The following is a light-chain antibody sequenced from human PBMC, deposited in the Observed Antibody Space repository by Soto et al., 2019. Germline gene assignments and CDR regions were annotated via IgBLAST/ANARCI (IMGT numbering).Light chain of an antibody. Sequence: DIQMAQSPSSLSTSLGDRVTIVCRASLSISNDLNWYQQRPGKAPKLLIYATSTLQTGVPSKFSGGGSGIYFTLTIGSLQPEDFATYYCQQSHVTPYTFGQGTKLEIK. CDR1: LSISND. V-gene: IGKV1-39*01. CDR3: QQSHVTPYT. CDR2: ATS. J-gene: IGKJ2*01.